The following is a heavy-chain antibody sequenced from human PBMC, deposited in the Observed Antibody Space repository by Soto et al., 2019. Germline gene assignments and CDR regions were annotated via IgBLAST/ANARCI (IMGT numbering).Heavy chain of an antibody. CDR1: GDSVSSNTVA. V-gene: IGHV6-1*01. Sequence: QVQLQQSGPGLVKPSQTLSLTFAISGDSVSSNTVAWNWVRQSPSRGLEWLGRTYYRSKWYSHYALLVRSRIMIHSDTSKNQFALQLKYVTHEDTAVYFCVRVGVAAGSGYYYYHAMHVWGQRTTITVSS. CDR2: TYYRSKWYS. CDR3: VRVGVAAGSGYYYYHAMHV. D-gene: IGHD3-10*01. J-gene: IGHJ6*02.